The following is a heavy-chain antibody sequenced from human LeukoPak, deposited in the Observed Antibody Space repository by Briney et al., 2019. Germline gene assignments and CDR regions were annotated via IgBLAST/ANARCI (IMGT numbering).Heavy chain of an antibody. V-gene: IGHV3-23*01. CDR2: ITGSGGST. D-gene: IGHD3-3*01. CDR1: GFTFSSYA. J-gene: IGHJ3*02. CDR3: ATPPNPGVVLVAFDI. Sequence: GGSLRLSCAASGFTFSSYAMSWVRQAPGKGLEWVSAITGSGGSTYYADSVKGRFTISRDNSKNTLYLQMNSLRAEDTAVYYCATPPNPGVVLVAFDIWGQGTMVTVSS.